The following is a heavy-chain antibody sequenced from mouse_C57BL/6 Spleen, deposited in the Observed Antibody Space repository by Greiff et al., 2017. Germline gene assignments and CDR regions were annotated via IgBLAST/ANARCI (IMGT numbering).Heavy chain of an antibody. CDR3: ARSPGNYFDY. V-gene: IGHV1-82*01. CDR2: IYPGDGDT. J-gene: IGHJ2*01. D-gene: IGHD4-1*01. CDR1: GYAFSSSW. Sequence: QVQLQQSGPELVKPGASVKISCKASGYAFSSSWMNWVKQRPGKGLEWIGRIYPGDGDTNYNGKFKGKATLTADKSSSTAYMQLSSLTSEDSAVYFCARSPGNYFDYWGQGTTLTVSS.